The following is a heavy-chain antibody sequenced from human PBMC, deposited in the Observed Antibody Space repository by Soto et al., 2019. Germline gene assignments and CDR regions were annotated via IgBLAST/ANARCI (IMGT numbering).Heavy chain of an antibody. Sequence: EEQLVESGGGLVQPGGSLRLTCAVSGFSFRSDWMNWVRQAPGKGLEWVAHTNQDGSQKYYVDSVKGRFTIFRDNDKNSLSLQMNSLRVEDGAVYYCSGGVGDAFWGQGTLVTVSS. CDR1: GFSFRSDW. CDR2: TNQDGSQK. V-gene: IGHV3-7*04. J-gene: IGHJ4*02. D-gene: IGHD1-26*01. CDR3: SGGVGDAF.